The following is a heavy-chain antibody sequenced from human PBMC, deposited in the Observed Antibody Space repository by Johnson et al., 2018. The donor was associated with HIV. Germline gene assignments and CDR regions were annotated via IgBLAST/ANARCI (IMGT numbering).Heavy chain of an antibody. CDR1: GFTFSSYA. D-gene: IGHD1-26*01. CDR2: ISYDGTDT. J-gene: IGHJ3*02. V-gene: IGHV3-30*04. Sequence: QVQLVESGGGLEQPGGSLRLSCAASGFTFSSYAMHWVRQAPGKGLEWVAVISYDGTDTYYADSVQGRFTISRDNSKNTLYLEMNSLRAEDTAVYHCAKDRRVVGAYDAVDIWGQGTMVTVSS. CDR3: AKDRRVVGAYDAVDI.